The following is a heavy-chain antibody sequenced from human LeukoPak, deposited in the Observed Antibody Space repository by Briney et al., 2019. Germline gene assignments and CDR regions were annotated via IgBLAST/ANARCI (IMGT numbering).Heavy chain of an antibody. CDR1: GFAFSRHG. CDR2: IPYDGNNK. V-gene: IGHV3-30*02. CDR3: AKGMERYLDY. J-gene: IGHJ4*02. Sequence: PGGSLRLSCAASGFAFSRHGIHWVRQAPGKGLEWVAFIPYDGNNKFYADSVKGRFTISRDNSKNTLYLQMNSLRAEDTAVYYCAKGMERYLDYWGQGTLVTVSS. D-gene: IGHD1-1*01.